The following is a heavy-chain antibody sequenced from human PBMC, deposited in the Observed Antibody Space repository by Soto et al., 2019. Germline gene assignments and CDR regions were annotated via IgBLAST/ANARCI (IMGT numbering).Heavy chain of an antibody. CDR1: GGTFSRHA. J-gene: IGHJ4*02. V-gene: IGHV1-69*01. D-gene: IGHD3-22*01. CDR3: ARGWGYDSNDYYYAY. CDR2: IIPIFGTA. Sequence: QVQLVQSGAEVRKPGSSVKVSCKASGGTFSRHAISWVRQAPGQGLEWMGGIIPIFGTANHAQKFQGRVTIIEDESTSTVYMELSSLRSEDTAMYYCARGWGYDSNDYYYAYWCQGTLVIVSS.